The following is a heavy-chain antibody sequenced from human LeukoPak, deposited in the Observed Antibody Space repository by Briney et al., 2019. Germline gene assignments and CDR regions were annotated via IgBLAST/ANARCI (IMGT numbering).Heavy chain of an antibody. CDR1: GASISSNNW. V-gene: IGHV4-4*02. CDR2: MYHTGTT. CDR3: ARRYCSGGTCYPFDY. J-gene: IGHJ4*02. D-gene: IGHD2-15*01. Sequence: SETLFLTCAVSGASISSNNWWNWVRQSPGKGLEWIGEMYHTGTTNYNASLRSRVTVSVDKSKNQFSLKLTSVTAADTAVYYCARRYCSGGTCYPFDYWGQGTQVTVSS.